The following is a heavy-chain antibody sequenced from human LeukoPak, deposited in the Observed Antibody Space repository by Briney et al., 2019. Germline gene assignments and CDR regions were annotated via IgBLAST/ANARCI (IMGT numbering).Heavy chain of an antibody. Sequence: GGSLRLSCAASGFTFSSYAMSWVRQAPGKGLERVSVISGSGGSTYYADSVKGRFTISRDNFKNTLYLQMNSLRAEDTAVYYCAKDRDSGYEALDYWGQGTLVTVSS. CDR1: GFTFSSYA. V-gene: IGHV3-23*01. D-gene: IGHD5-12*01. CDR3: AKDRDSGYEALDY. CDR2: ISGSGGST. J-gene: IGHJ4*02.